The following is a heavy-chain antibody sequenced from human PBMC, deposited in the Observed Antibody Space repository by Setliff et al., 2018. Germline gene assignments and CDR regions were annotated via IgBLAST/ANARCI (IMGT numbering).Heavy chain of an antibody. CDR1: GYSFTNYD. J-gene: IGHJ4*02. CDR3: ARGPRNVVVVAATPSYFDY. V-gene: IGHV1-8*02. CDR2: INPNSGNT. D-gene: IGHD2-15*01. Sequence: ASVKVSCKASGYSFTNYDINWVRQATGQGLEWMGWINPNSGNTDYAQKFQGRVTMTTNTSINTAYMELSSLRSEDTAVYYCARGPRNVVVVAATPSYFDYLGQGTLVTVSS.